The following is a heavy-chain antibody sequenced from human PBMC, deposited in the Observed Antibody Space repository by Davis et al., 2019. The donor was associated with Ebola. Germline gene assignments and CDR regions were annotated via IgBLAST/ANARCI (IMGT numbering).Heavy chain of an antibody. CDR3: AGSGIAAAAIKRGYYYYGMDV. Sequence: SETLSLTCAVYGESFSGFYWAWIRQPPGTGLEWIGEINHSGSTNYNPSLKSRVTISADTSKNQFSLKLSSVTAADTAVYYCAGSGIAAAAIKRGYYYYGMDVWGQGTTVTVSS. V-gene: IGHV4-34*01. CDR2: INHSGST. J-gene: IGHJ6*02. D-gene: IGHD6-13*01. CDR1: GESFSGFY.